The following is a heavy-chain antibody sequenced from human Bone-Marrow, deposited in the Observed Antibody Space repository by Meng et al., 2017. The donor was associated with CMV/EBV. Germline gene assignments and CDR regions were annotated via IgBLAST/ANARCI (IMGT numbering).Heavy chain of an antibody. CDR1: GFTFDDYG. J-gene: IGHJ4*03. CDR3: AKSDTISVFYYFDY. V-gene: IGHV3-23*01. CDR2: ISGSGGST. Sequence: GGSLRLSCAASGFTFDDYGMSWVRQAPGKGLEWVSAISGSGGSTYYADSVKGRFTISRDNSKNTLYLQMNSLRAEDTAVYYCAKSDTISVFYYFDYWGQGTTVTVSS. D-gene: IGHD3-3*01.